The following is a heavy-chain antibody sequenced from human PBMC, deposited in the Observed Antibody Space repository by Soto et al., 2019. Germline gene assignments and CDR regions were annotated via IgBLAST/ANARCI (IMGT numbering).Heavy chain of an antibody. CDR3: AKDPRKYTYGLFEF. CDR1: GFTFSAYD. CDR2: VTFDGSDK. J-gene: IGHJ4*02. D-gene: IGHD5-18*01. V-gene: IGHV3-30*18. Sequence: QVHLVESGGGVVQPGRSLRLSCAASGFTFSAYDMHWVRQAPGKGLEWVAVVTFDGSDKYYGDSVKGRFTISRDNSKNTLYLQMTSLRAEDSAVYYCAKDPRKYTYGLFEFWGQGTLVTVSS.